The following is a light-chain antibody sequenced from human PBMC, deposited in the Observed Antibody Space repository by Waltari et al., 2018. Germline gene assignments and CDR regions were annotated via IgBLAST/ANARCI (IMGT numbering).Light chain of an antibody. J-gene: IGKJ2*01. V-gene: IGKV3-15*01. CDR3: HQYNDGPPFN. CDR2: GAS. CDR1: QSVTTN. Sequence: EIVMTQSPAPLSVSPGERAILPCRASQSVTTNLAWYQQKPGQAPRLLIYGASTRATDIPARFSGSGSGTEFTLTISSLQSEDCAVYYCHQYNDGPPFNFGQGTKLEIK.